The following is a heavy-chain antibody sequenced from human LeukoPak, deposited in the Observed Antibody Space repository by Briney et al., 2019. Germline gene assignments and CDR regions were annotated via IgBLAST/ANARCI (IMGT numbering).Heavy chain of an antibody. V-gene: IGHV4-30-4*08. CDR1: SVSNNY. J-gene: IGHJ4*02. CDR2: IYYSGST. Sequence: SVSNNYMSWVRQPPGKGQEWIGYIYYSGSTYYNPSLKSRVTISVDTSKNQFSLKLSSVTAADTAVYYCAREVRRDGSGKPTRRFDYWGQGTLVTVSS. D-gene: IGHD3-10*01. CDR3: AREVRRDGSGKPTRRFDY.